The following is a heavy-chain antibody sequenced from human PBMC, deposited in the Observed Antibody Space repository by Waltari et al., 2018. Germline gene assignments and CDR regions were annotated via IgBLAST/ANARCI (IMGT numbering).Heavy chain of an antibody. CDR3: ARDRGRGLYLDS. CDR1: GDSMSTTDC. J-gene: IGHJ4*02. V-gene: IGHV4-4*02. Sequence: QLRLQESGPGLVKPSGTLSLTCTVSGDSMSTTDCWSWVRQPPGKGLEWIGQVRGDGKTTDHPSFASRVTVSLDTYNKQFSLRVTSATAADTAVYYCARDRGRGLYLDSWGPGTLVTVSP. CDR2: VRGDGKT. D-gene: IGHD2-15*01.